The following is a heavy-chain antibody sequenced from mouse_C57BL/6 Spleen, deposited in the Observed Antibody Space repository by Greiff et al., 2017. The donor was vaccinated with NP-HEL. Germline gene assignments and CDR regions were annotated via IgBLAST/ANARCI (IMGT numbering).Heavy chain of an antibody. Sequence: QVQLQQSGAELARPGASVKLSCKASGYTFTSYGISWVKQRTGQGLEWIGEIYPRSGNTYYNEKFKGKAALTADKSSSTAYMELRSLTSEDSAVYFCARRYVGYLAWFPYWGQGTLVTVSA. CDR2: IYPRSGNT. J-gene: IGHJ3*01. D-gene: IGHD2-3*01. CDR3: ARRYVGYLAWFPY. CDR1: GYTFTSYG. V-gene: IGHV1-81*01.